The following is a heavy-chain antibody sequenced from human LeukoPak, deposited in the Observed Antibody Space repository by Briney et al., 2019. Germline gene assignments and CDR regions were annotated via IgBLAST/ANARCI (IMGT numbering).Heavy chain of an antibody. CDR2: IYTSGST. D-gene: IGHD3-22*01. CDR1: GGSISSYY. CDR3: ALVVITYPYHFDY. Sequence: SETLPLTCTVSGGSISSYYWSWIRQPAGKGLEWIGRIYTSGSTNYNPSLNGRVTMSVDSSKNQFSLKLSSVTAAATAVYYCALVVITYPYHFDYLGQGTLVTVSS. V-gene: IGHV4-4*07. J-gene: IGHJ4*01.